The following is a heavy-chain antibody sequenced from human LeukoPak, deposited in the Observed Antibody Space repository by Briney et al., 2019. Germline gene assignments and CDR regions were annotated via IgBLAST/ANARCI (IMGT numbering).Heavy chain of an antibody. Sequence: GGSLRLSCAASGFTFSSYWMTWVRQAPGKGREWVANIKPDGSEKYYVDSVKGRFTISRDNAKNSLYLQMNSLRVEDTAVYYCASNSGGDDWGQGTLVTVSS. CDR2: IKPDGSEK. CDR1: GFTFSSYW. V-gene: IGHV3-7*02. CDR3: ASNSGGDD. D-gene: IGHD6-25*01. J-gene: IGHJ4*02.